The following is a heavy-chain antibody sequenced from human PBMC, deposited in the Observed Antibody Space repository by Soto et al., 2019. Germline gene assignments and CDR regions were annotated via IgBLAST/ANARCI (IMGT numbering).Heavy chain of an antibody. V-gene: IGHV3-73*01. J-gene: IGHJ1*01. CDR1: GFTFSGSA. CDR2: IRTEPYSYAA. CDR3: TRLVEQKRGFSYF. D-gene: IGHD1-26*01. Sequence: GGSLSLSCAASGFTFSGSAMQWFRQASGKGLEWVGRIRTEPYSYAAAYAASVKGRFTIFRDDSKNTAYLQMNSLKTEDTAVYYCTRLVEQKRGFSYFWAQGTFVIVSS.